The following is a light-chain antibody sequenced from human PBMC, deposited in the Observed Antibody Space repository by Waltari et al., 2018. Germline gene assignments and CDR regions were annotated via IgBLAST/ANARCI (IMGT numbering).Light chain of an antibody. CDR3: SSFTPRTNVL. CDR2: DVT. Sequence: QSALPQPPSASGSPGQSVTISCTGTSSDVGDYNYVSWYQQHPGKAPKLLIYDVTKRPSGVPDRFSASKSGDTAYLTVSGLQAEDEADYYCSSFTPRTNVLFGGGTKLTVL. J-gene: IGLJ2*01. V-gene: IGLV2-8*01. CDR1: SSDVGDYNY.